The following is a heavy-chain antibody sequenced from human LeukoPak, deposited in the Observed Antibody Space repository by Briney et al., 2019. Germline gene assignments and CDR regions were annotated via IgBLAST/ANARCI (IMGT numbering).Heavy chain of an antibody. CDR3: AGRRVGIYFFDY. D-gene: IGHD1-26*01. J-gene: IGHJ4*02. V-gene: IGHV3-23*01. CDR2: VSSNSGST. Sequence: PGGSVRLSCAASGFTFSSYGMTWVRQAPGKGLEWVSGVSSNSGSTYYADSVKGRITVSRDNSKNTLYLQMNSLRPEDTAVYYCAGRRVGIYFFDYWGQGTLVTVSS. CDR1: GFTFSSYG.